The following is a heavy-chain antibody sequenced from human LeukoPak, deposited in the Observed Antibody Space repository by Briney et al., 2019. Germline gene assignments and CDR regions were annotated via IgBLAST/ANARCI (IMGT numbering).Heavy chain of an antibody. J-gene: IGHJ4*02. V-gene: IGHV4-34*01. CDR3: ARGSRNYNNYEGADY. Sequence: PSETLSLTCAVYGGAFSGYYWSWIRQPPGKGXXXXXXXNHSGDTKYNPSLKSRVSMSVDVSKDQFSLKLTSLTAADTAVYYCARGSRNYNNYEGADYWGQGTLVTVSS. CDR2: XNHSGDT. D-gene: IGHD4-11*01. CDR1: GGAFSGYY.